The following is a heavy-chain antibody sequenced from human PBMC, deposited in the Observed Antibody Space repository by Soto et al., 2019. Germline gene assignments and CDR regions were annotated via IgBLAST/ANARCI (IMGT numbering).Heavy chain of an antibody. D-gene: IGHD6-13*01. CDR1: GFTFSSYG. V-gene: IGHV3-30*18. CDR2: ISYDGSNK. Sequence: HPGGSLRLSCAASGFTFSSYGMHWVRQAPGKGLEWVAVISYDGSNKYYADSVKGRFTISRDNSKNTLYLQMNSLRAEDTAVYYCAKVPGEQQLVGFDYWGQGTLVTVSS. CDR3: AKVPGEQQLVGFDY. J-gene: IGHJ4*02.